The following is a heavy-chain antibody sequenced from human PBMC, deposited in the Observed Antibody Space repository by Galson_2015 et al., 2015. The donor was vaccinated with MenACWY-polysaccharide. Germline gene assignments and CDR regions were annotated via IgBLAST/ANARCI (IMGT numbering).Heavy chain of an antibody. D-gene: IGHD2-2*01. V-gene: IGHV3-23*01. CDR1: GYSLSDFT. J-gene: IGHJ4*02. CDR3: ARVRDSAGKYQFDY. Sequence: SLRLSCAASGYSLSDFTMNWIRQAPGKGLEWVSAIGASGSKTLYTETVKGRFAITRDNSKNTLYLQMSSLRAEDTAVYYCARVRDSAGKYQFDYWGQGTLVAVSS. CDR2: IGASGSKT.